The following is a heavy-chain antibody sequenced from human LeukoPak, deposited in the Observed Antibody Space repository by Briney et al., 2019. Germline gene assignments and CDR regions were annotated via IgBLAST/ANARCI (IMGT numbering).Heavy chain of an antibody. V-gene: IGHV1-8*01. CDR2: MNPNSGNT. J-gene: IGHJ4*02. Sequence: ASVKVSCKASGYTFTSYDINWVRQATGQGLEWMGWMNPNSGNTGYAQKFQGRVTMTRNTSISTAYMELSSLRSEDTAVYYCASGGCSSTSCYAADRAYCYALDYWGQGTLVTVSS. CDR1: GYTFTSYD. CDR3: ASGGCSSTSCYAADRAYCYALDY. D-gene: IGHD2-2*01.